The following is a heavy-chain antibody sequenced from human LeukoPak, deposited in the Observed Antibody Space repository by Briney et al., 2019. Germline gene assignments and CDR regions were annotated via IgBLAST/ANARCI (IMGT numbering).Heavy chain of an antibody. J-gene: IGHJ4*02. CDR3: ARDHDGDYPGSPVY. CDR1: GFTFSSYA. D-gene: IGHD4-17*01. Sequence: GGSLRLSCAASGFTFSSYAMHWVRQAPGKGLEWVAVISYDGSNKYYADSVKGRFTISRDNSKNTLYLQMNSLRAEDTAVYYCARDHDGDYPGSPVYWGQGTLVTVSS. CDR2: ISYDGSNK. V-gene: IGHV3-30-3*01.